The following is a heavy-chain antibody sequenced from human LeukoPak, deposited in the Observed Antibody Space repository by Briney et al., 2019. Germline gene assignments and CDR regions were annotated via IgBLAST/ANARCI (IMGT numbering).Heavy chain of an antibody. CDR1: GFTFSSYG. Sequence: QPGGSLRLSCAASGFTFSSYGMHWVRQAPGKGLEWVAVISYDGSNKYYADSVKGRFTISRDNSKNTLYLQMNSLRAEDTAVYYCAKDDSNYYYDSSGWDYWGQGTLVTVSS. CDR3: AKDDSNYYYDSSGWDY. V-gene: IGHV3-30*18. D-gene: IGHD3-22*01. J-gene: IGHJ4*02. CDR2: ISYDGSNK.